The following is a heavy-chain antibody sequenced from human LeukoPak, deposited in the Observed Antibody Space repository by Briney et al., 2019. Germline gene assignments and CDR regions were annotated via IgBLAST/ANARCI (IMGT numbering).Heavy chain of an antibody. Sequence: PGGSLRLSCAASGFTFSSYAMSWVRQAPGKGLEWVAVISYDGSNKYYADSVKGRFTISRDNSKNTLYLQMNSLRAEDTAVYYCARESDSSGFSGDDAFDIWGQGTMVTVSS. CDR3: ARESDSSGFSGDDAFDI. CDR1: GFTFSSYA. V-gene: IGHV3-30-3*01. J-gene: IGHJ3*02. CDR2: ISYDGSNK. D-gene: IGHD6-19*01.